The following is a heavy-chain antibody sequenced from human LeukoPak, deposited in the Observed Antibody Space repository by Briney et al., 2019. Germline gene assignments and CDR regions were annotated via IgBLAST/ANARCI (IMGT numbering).Heavy chain of an antibody. D-gene: IGHD2-2*01. CDR1: GFTFSSYW. CDR3: ARARSIVVVPAATVYYYYGMDV. Sequence: GGSLRLSCAASGFTFSSYWRSWVRQAPGKGLEWVANIKQDGSEKYYADSVKGRFTISRDNAKNSLYLQMNSLRAEDTAVYYCARARSIVVVPAATVYYYYGMDVWGQGTTVTVSS. V-gene: IGHV3-7*01. CDR2: IKQDGSEK. J-gene: IGHJ6*02.